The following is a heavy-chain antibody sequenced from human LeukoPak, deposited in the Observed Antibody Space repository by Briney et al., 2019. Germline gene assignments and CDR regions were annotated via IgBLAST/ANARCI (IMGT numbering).Heavy chain of an antibody. CDR2: ISGSGSLI. Sequence: TGGSLRLSCAASGFTFNSYEMYWVRQAPGKGLEWISYISGSGSLIYYADSVKGRFTISRDNAKNSLFLQMISLRAEDTAVYYCARGRYYTNAWGSPPWGQGTLVIVSS. V-gene: IGHV3-48*03. CDR1: GFTFNSYE. D-gene: IGHD2-8*01. CDR3: ARGRYYTNAWGSPP. J-gene: IGHJ5*02.